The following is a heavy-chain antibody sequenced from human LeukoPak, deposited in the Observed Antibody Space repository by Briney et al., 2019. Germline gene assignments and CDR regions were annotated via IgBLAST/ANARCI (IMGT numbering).Heavy chain of an antibody. J-gene: IGHJ4*02. D-gene: IGHD5-24*01. CDR3: ARDRGRDGYIFDY. CDR2: INPNSGGT. V-gene: IGHV1-2*02. CDR1: GYTFTGYN. Sequence: ASVKVSCKASGYTFTGYNMHWVRQAPGQGLEWMGGINPNSGGTNYAQKFQGRVTMTRDTSISTAYMELSRLRSDDTAVYYCARDRGRDGYIFDYWGQGTLVTVSS.